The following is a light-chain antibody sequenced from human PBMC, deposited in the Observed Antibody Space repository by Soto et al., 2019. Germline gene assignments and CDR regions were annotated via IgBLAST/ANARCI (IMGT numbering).Light chain of an antibody. CDR3: QQYCYSPYT. J-gene: IGKJ2*01. V-gene: IGKV3-20*01. Sequence: EIVLTQYPGTLSLSPGERATLSCRASRSVTSRYLAWYQQKPGQAPRLLIYGASSRATGIPDRFSGSGSGTDFTLTISRLEPEDFAVYYCQQYCYSPYTLGQGTKLVIK. CDR1: RSVTSRY. CDR2: GAS.